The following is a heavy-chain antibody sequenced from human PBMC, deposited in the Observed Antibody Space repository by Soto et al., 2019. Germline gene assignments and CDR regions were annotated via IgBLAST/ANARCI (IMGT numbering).Heavy chain of an antibody. CDR2: IYPGDSDT. V-gene: IGHV5-51*01. D-gene: IGHD2-2*02. CDR1: GYSFTSYW. Sequence: PGESLKISCKGSGYSFTSYWIGWVRQMPGKGLEWMGIIYPGDSDTRYSPSFQGQVTISADKSISTAYLQWSSLKASDTAMYYCARESPLGYCSSTSCYNAFDIWGQGTMVTVSS. J-gene: IGHJ3*02. CDR3: ARESPLGYCSSTSCYNAFDI.